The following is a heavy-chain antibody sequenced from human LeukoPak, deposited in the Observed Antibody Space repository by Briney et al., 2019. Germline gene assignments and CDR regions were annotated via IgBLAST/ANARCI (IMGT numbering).Heavy chain of an antibody. Sequence: PSETLSLTCTVSGGSISSYYWSWIRQPAGKGLEWIGRIYTSGSTNYNPSLKSRVTMSVDTSKNQFSLKLSSVTAADTAVYYCARGEAYGGYVRYLDYWGQGTLVTVSS. J-gene: IGHJ4*02. CDR1: GGSISSYY. V-gene: IGHV4-4*07. CDR3: ARGEAYGGYVRYLDY. D-gene: IGHD5-12*01. CDR2: IYTSGST.